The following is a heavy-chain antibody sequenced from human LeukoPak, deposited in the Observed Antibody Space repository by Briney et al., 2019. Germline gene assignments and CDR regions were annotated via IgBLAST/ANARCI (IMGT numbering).Heavy chain of an antibody. J-gene: IGHJ4*02. CDR2: ISVDIGNT. V-gene: IGHV1-18*01. CDR1: GYNFPSHG. Sequence: ASVKVSCKASGYNFPSHGISWVRQAPGQGLEWMGWISVDIGNTNYAQRLQGRVTMTTDTSTTTAYMELTSLTSDDTAVYYCARDRSGYCGGTSCLLFDYWGQGTLVTGSS. D-gene: IGHD2-15*01. CDR3: ARDRSGYCGGTSCLLFDY.